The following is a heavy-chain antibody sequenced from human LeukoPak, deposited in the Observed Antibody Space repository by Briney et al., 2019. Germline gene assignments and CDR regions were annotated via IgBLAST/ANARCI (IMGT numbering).Heavy chain of an antibody. D-gene: IGHD5-12*01. Sequence: GSLRLSCAASEFTFSSFWMSWVRPAPGKGLEWVANINQDGSRKHYVDSVKGRFTVSRDNAEKSLYLQTNSLRAEDAAIYYCARLWGDATIFDLWGQGTLVTVSS. CDR1: EFTFSSFW. CDR2: INQDGSRK. J-gene: IGHJ4*02. CDR3: ARLWGDATIFDL. V-gene: IGHV3-7*01.